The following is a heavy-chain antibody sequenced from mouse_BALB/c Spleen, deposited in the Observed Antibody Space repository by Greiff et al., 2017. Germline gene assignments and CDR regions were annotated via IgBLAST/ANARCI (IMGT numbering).Heavy chain of an antibody. Sequence: QVQLQQSGPGLVAPSQSLSITCTVSGFSLTNSGVHWVRQSPGKGLEWLGVIWGDGSTNYNSAFKSRLSISKDNSKSQVFLKMNSLQTDDTARYYCAKPIYYGYDWYIDVWGAGTTVTVSS. CDR2: IWGDGST. J-gene: IGHJ1*01. CDR1: GFSLTNSG. D-gene: IGHD2-2*01. CDR3: AKPIYYGYDWYIDV. V-gene: IGHV2-6-6*01.